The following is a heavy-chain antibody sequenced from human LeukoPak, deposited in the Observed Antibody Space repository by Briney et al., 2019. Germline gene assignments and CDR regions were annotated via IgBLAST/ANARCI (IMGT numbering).Heavy chain of an antibody. CDR1: GYTFTGYY. Sequence: ASVRVSCKASGYTFTGYYMHWVRQAPGQGLEWMGWINPNSGGTNYAQKFQGRVTMTRDTSISTAYMELSRLRSDDTAVYYCARYNWNYYYYYMDAWGKGTTVTVSS. CDR3: ARYNWNYYYYYMDA. J-gene: IGHJ6*03. CDR2: INPNSGGT. V-gene: IGHV1-2*02. D-gene: IGHD1-20*01.